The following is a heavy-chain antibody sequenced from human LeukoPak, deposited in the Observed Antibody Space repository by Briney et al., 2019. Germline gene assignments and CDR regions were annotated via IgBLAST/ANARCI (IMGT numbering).Heavy chain of an antibody. J-gene: IGHJ4*02. CDR1: GYTFTNYY. Sequence: ASVKVSCKASGYTFTNYYIHWVRQAPGQGLEWMGLINPGGANTSYAQKFQGRVTMTRDTSTSTVYMELSSLRSEDTAVYYCARGGGFSFDYWGQGTLVTVSS. V-gene: IGHV1-46*01. CDR3: ARGGGFSFDY. CDR2: INPGGANT. D-gene: IGHD3-16*01.